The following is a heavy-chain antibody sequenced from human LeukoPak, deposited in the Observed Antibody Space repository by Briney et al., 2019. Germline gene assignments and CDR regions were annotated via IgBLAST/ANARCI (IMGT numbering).Heavy chain of an antibody. CDR2: IYHSGST. V-gene: IGHV4-38-2*02. CDR1: GYSISSGYY. J-gene: IGHJ5*02. CDR3: ARDSIAAAARLGAYLSWFDP. Sequence: SETLSLTCTVSGYSISSGYYWGWIRQPPGKGLEWIGSIYHSGSTCYNPSLKSRVTISVDTSKKQFSLKLSSVTAADTAVYYCARDSIAAAARLGAYLSWFDPWGQGTLVTVSS. D-gene: IGHD6-13*01.